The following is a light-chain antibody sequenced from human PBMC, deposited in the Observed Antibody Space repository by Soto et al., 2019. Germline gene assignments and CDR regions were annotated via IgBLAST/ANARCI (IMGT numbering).Light chain of an antibody. Sequence: QSALTQPRSVSGSPGQTVTIPCTGTSSDDGGYNYVSWYQRHAGKGPKLIIYDVSERPSGVPDRFSASKSGNTASLTISGLQAEDEADYYCSSYAGNYVYVFGSGTKVTVL. CDR2: DVS. V-gene: IGLV2-11*01. CDR1: SSDDGGYNY. J-gene: IGLJ1*01. CDR3: SSYAGNYVYV.